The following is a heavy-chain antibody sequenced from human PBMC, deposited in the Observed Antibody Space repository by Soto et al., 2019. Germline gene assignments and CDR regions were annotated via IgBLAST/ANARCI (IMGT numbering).Heavy chain of an antibody. D-gene: IGHD1-26*01. CDR1: GFSFTNAW. J-gene: IGHJ5*02. Sequence: VGSLRLSCTASGFSFTNAWMSWVRQAPGKGLEWIGRIKSKTDGATTDYAGPVKGRFTISRDDSKKTLFVQMNGLKTEDTAVYYCTTIIPKGKWELGPWGQGTPVTVSS. CDR3: TTIIPKGKWELGP. V-gene: IGHV3-15*05. CDR2: IKSKTDGATT.